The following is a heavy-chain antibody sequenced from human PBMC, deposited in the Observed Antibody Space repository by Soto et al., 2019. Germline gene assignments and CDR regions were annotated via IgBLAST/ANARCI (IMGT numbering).Heavy chain of an antibody. CDR2: VSHDGRNT. CDR3: AMGGRQWLVTSDFNY. D-gene: IGHD6-19*01. CDR1: GFTFSHYA. Sequence: VQLVESGGGVVQPGRSLRLSCAASGFTFSHYAMHWVRQAPGKGLEWVAVVSHDGRNTHYADSVKGRFTISRDSSKNTVSLEMTSLRAEDTAVYYCAMGGRQWLVTSDFNYWGQGALVTVSS. J-gene: IGHJ4*02. V-gene: IGHV3-30*03.